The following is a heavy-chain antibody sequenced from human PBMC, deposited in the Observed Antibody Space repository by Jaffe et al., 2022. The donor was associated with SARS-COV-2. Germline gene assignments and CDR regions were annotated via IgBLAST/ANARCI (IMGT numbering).Heavy chain of an antibody. Sequence: EVQVVESGGGLVQPGGSLRLSCAASGLTFNNCKMTWVRQAPGKGLEWVANIKQDGSEKNYVDSVKGRFTISRDNAKNSLYLQMNSLRVEDTAVYYCRAKSSGVDYWGQGTLVTVSS. J-gene: IGHJ4*02. CDR1: GLTFNNCK. V-gene: IGHV3-7*03. CDR3: RAKSSGVDY. D-gene: IGHD6-19*01. CDR2: IKQDGSEK.